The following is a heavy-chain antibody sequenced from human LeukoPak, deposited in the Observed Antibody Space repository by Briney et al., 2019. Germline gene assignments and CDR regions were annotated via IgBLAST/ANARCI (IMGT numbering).Heavy chain of an antibody. CDR2: IHSSGST. V-gene: IGHV4-59*08. D-gene: IGHD6-19*01. CDR1: SGSISSYY. CDR3: ARWYSSGWAFDY. Sequence: SETLSLTCTVSSGSISSYYWNWIRQPPGKGLEWIGYIHSSGSTKYNPSLKSRVTISVDTSKNQFSLKLSSVTAADRAVYYCARWYSSGWAFDYWGQGTLVTVSS. J-gene: IGHJ4*02.